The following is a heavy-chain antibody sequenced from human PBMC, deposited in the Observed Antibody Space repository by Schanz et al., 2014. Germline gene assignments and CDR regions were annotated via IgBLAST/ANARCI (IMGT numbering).Heavy chain of an antibody. CDR1: GFSFSSYA. CDR3: ARKMVATIGGYYDN. J-gene: IGHJ4*02. Sequence: EVQLLESGGGLVEPGGSLRLSCAASGFSFSSYAMGWVRQAQGKGLEWVSAMNESHSTIYYADSVRGRFTISRDNAENTLFLQMNSLRAEDTAVYYCARKMVATIGGYYDNWGQGTLVIVSS. V-gene: IGHV3-23*01. CDR2: MNESHSTI. D-gene: IGHD5-12*01.